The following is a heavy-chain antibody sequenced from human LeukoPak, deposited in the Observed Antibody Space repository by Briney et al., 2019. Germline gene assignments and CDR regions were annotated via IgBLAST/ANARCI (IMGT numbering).Heavy chain of an antibody. Sequence: SETLSLTCTVSGGSISSYYWSWIRQPPGKGLEWIGYTYYSGSTNYNPSLKSRVTISVATSKNQFSLKLSSVTAADTAVYFCARERGGSKLSGLYGRDYYYMDVWGKGTRSPSP. CDR2: TYYSGST. J-gene: IGHJ6*03. D-gene: IGHD3-16*01. CDR1: GGSISSYY. V-gene: IGHV4-59*01. CDR3: ARERGGSKLSGLYGRDYYYMDV.